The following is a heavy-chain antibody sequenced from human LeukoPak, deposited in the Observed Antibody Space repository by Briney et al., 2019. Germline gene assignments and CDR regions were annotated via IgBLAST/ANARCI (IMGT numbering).Heavy chain of an antibody. Sequence: SETLSLTCTVSGGSISSSSYYWGWIRQPPGKGLEWIGSIYYSGSTYYNPSLKSRVTISVDTSKNQFSLKLSSVTAADTAVYYCARDRDSSSWYFFAFDIWGQGTMVTVSS. V-gene: IGHV4-39*07. CDR3: ARDRDSSSWYFFAFDI. CDR2: IYYSGST. J-gene: IGHJ3*02. D-gene: IGHD6-13*01. CDR1: GGSISSSSYY.